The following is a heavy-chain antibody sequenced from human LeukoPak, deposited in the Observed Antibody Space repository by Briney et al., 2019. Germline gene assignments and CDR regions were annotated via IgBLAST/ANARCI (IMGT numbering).Heavy chain of an antibody. CDR1: GFTVSSNY. CDR3: ARVIVGGIPGAFDI. D-gene: IGHD1-26*01. CDR2: IYSGGST. V-gene: IGHV3-53*01. Sequence: PGGSLRLSCAASGFTVSSNYMSWVRQAPGKGLEWVSVIYSGGSTYYEDSVKGRFTISRDNSKNTPYLQMNSLRVEDTAVYYCARVIVGGIPGAFDIWGQGTMVTVSS. J-gene: IGHJ3*02.